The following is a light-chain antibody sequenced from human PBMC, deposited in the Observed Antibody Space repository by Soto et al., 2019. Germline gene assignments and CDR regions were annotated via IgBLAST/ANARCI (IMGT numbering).Light chain of an antibody. J-gene: IGKJ5*01. V-gene: IGKV1-13*02. CDR1: QGISSA. CDR3: RQFNSNSIT. CDR2: DAS. Sequence: AIHLTQSPSSLSASVGERVTITCRSSQGISSALAWYQQKPGKAPKLLIFDASSLENGVPSRFSGSESGTDFTLTIRNMQPEDFATYYCRQFNSNSITFGQGTRLEIK.